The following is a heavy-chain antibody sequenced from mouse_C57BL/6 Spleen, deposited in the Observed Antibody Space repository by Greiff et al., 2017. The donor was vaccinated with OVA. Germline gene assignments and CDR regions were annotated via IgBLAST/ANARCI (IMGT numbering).Heavy chain of an antibody. CDR2: IDPETGGT. Sequence: VKLVESGAELVRPGASVTLSCKASGYTFTDYEMHWVKQTPVHGLEWIGAIDPETGGTAYNQKFKGKAILTADKSSSTAYMELRSLTSEDSAVYYCTKGGAFAYWGQGTLVTVSA. CDR3: TKGGAFAY. CDR1: GYTFTDYE. D-gene: IGHD3-1*01. J-gene: IGHJ3*01. V-gene: IGHV1-15*01.